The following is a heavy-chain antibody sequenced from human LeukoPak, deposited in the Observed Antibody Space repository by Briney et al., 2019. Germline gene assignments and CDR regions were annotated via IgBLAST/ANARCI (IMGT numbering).Heavy chain of an antibody. CDR2: IDPSDSCT. CDR3: ARHSSGWTGDFDY. V-gene: IGHV5-10-1*01. Sequence: HGESLKISCKGSGYSFTSYWISWVRQMPGKGLEWMGRIDPSDSCTNYSPSFQGHVTISADKSIRTAYLQWSSLKASGTAMYYCARHSSGWTGDFDYWGQGTLVTVSS. D-gene: IGHD6-19*01. J-gene: IGHJ4*02. CDR1: GYSFTSYW.